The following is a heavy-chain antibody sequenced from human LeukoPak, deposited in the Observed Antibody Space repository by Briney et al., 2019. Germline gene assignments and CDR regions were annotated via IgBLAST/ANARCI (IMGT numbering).Heavy chain of an antibody. D-gene: IGHD1-20*01. CDR1: GYSISSGYY. Sequence: PSETLSLTCAVSGYSISSGYYWGWIRQPPGKGLEWIGNIYHSGSTNYNPSLKSRVTISVDTSKNQFSLRLNSVTAADTAVYYCARVNWNEGYFQFWGQGTLVTVSS. J-gene: IGHJ1*01. CDR2: IYHSGST. CDR3: ARVNWNEGYFQF. V-gene: IGHV4-38-2*01.